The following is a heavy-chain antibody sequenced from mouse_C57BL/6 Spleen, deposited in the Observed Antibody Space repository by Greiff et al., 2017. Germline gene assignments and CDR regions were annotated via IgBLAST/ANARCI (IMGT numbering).Heavy chain of an antibody. CDR1: GFAFSSYT. Sequence: EVQVVESGGGLVKPGGSLKLSCAASGFAFSSYTMSWVRQTPEKRLEWVATISGGGGNTYYPDSVKGRFTISRDNAKNTLYLQMSSLRSEDTALYYCARRAGYGNYAMDYWGQGTSVTVSS. V-gene: IGHV5-9*01. D-gene: IGHD2-2*01. CDR2: ISGGGGNT. CDR3: ARRAGYGNYAMDY. J-gene: IGHJ4*01.